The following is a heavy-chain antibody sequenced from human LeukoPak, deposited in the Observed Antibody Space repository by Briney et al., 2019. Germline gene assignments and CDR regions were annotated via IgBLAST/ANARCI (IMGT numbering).Heavy chain of an antibody. CDR1: GYSITSYW. D-gene: IGHD3-10*01. Sequence: GESLKISCKGHGYSITSYWLGWVRQMPGKGLEWMGVIHPGNSQTKYSPSFQGQVTISADKSINTACLQWSSLKASDTAMYYCARGDGRRGFYFDYWGQGTLVTVSS. J-gene: IGHJ4*02. CDR2: IHPGNSQT. V-gene: IGHV5-51*01. CDR3: ARGDGRRGFYFDY.